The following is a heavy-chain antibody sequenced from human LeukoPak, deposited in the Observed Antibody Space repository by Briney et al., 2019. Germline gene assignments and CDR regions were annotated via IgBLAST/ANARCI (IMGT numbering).Heavy chain of an antibody. V-gene: IGHV1-2*02. D-gene: IGHD2-21*02. CDR2: INPNSGGT. Sequence: ASVKVSCKASGHTFTGYYIHWVRQAPGQGLEWMGWINPNSGGTNSAQKFQGRVTMTRDTSISTAYMELSRLTSDDTAVYSCARGVTARGFYYYMDIWGKGTTVTISS. J-gene: IGHJ6*03. CDR1: GHTFTGYY. CDR3: ARGVTARGFYYYMDI.